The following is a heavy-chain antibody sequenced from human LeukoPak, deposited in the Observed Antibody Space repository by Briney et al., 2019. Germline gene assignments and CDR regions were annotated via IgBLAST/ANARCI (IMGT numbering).Heavy chain of an antibody. D-gene: IGHD2-15*01. Sequence: NPSQTLSLTCTVSGGSISSGGYYWSWIRQHPGKGLEWIGYIYYSGSTYYNPSLKSRVTISVDTSKNQFSLKLSSVTAADTAVYYCARVRRDEGYYFDYWGQGTLVTASS. CDR2: IYYSGST. V-gene: IGHV4-31*03. CDR1: GGSISSGGYY. CDR3: ARVRRDEGYYFDY. J-gene: IGHJ4*02.